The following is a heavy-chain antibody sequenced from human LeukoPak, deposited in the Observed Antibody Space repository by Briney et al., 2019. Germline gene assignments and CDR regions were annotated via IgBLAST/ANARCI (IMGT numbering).Heavy chain of an antibody. CDR1: GGYMSSNY. J-gene: IGHJ4*02. CDR3: ARVRDRYGETDY. V-gene: IGHV4-59*01. Sequence: PSETLSLTCTVSGGYMSSNYWGWIRRPPGKGLEWVGYIHHTRGATYSPSLRSRLSLSIDTSRNQFPLRLNSVTPADTAVYFCARVRDRYGETDYWGQGALVTVSS. D-gene: IGHD3-10*01. CDR2: IHHTRGA.